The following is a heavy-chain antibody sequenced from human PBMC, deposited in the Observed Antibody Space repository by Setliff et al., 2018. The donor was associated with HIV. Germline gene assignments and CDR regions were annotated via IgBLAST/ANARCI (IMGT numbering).Heavy chain of an antibody. D-gene: IGHD3-16*02. J-gene: IGHJ6*03. CDR2: IWSDGSKI. CDR3: ASGGFGGVIPTNPYYYSYMDV. CDR1: GFTFSDFG. V-gene: IGHV3-33*03. Sequence: RLSCAASGFTFSDFGMHWVRQAPGKGLEWVAIIWSDGSKIYYGDSMKGRFTITRDNAKNSLYLQMNSLRAEDTAVYYCASGGFGGVIPTNPYYYSYMDVWGKGTTVTVSS.